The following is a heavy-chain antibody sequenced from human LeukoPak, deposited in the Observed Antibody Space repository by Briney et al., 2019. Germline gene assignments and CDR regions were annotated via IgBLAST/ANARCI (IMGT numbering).Heavy chain of an antibody. Sequence: GGSLRLSCAASGFTVSSTDMSWVRQAPGKGLEWVSVICSGGNTIYPDSVKGRLTISRDNAKNSLYLQMISLRAEDTAVYYCARGRYYYASSGYSWVDYWGRGTLVTVSS. V-gene: IGHV3-53*01. D-gene: IGHD3-22*01. CDR2: ICSGGNT. CDR1: GFTVSSTD. J-gene: IGHJ4*02. CDR3: ARGRYYYASSGYSWVDY.